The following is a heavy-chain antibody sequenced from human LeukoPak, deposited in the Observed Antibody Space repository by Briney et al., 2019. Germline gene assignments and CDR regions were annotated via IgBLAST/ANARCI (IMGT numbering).Heavy chain of an antibody. CDR2: ISYDGSNK. D-gene: IGHD5-18*01. Sequence: PGGSLRLSCAASGFTFSSYAMHWVRQAPGKGLEWVAVISYDGSNKYYADSVKGRFTISRDSSKNTPYLQMNSLRAEDTAVYYYARGLYSYGYSIDQWGQGTLVPVSS. J-gene: IGHJ4*02. CDR1: GFTFSSYA. V-gene: IGHV3-30-3*01. CDR3: ARGLYSYGYSIDQ.